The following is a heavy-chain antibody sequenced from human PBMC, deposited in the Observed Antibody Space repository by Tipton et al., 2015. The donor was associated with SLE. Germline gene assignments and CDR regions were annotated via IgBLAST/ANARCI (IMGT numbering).Heavy chain of an antibody. CDR2: IYYSGST. D-gene: IGHD2-15*01. CDR1: GGSISSYY. V-gene: IGHV4-59*01. J-gene: IGHJ4*02. CDR3: ARGGGSPSY. Sequence: TLSLTCTVSGGSISSYYWSWIRQPPGKGLEWIGYIYYSGSTYYNPSLKSRVTISVDTSKNQFSLKLSSVTAADTAVYYCARGGGSPSYWGQGTLVTVSS.